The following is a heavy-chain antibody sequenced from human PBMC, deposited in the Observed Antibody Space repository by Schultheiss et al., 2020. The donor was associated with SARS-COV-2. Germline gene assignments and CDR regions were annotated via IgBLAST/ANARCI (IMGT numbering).Heavy chain of an antibody. D-gene: IGHD6-13*01. CDR1: GFTFSSYG. J-gene: IGHJ4*02. Sequence: GESMKISCAASGFTFSSYGMHWVRQAPGKGLEWVAVISYDGSNKYYADSVKGRFTISRDNSKNTLYLQMNSLRAEDTAVYYCARASVSGTSWGQGTLVTVSS. CDR2: ISYDGSNK. CDR3: ARASVSGTS. V-gene: IGHV3-30*03.